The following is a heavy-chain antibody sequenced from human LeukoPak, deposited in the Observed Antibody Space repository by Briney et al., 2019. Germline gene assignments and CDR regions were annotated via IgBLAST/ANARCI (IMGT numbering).Heavy chain of an antibody. CDR1: GDSISSGGYY. CDR3: AKYDYYDSSGYFYAGD. CDR2: IYYSGNT. V-gene: IGHV4-31*03. D-gene: IGHD3-22*01. Sequence: SETLPLTCTVSGDSISSGGYYWSWIRQRPGEGLEWIGYIYYSGNTYYTPSLKSRVTISLDTSKNQFSLKLSFVTAADTAVYYCAKYDYYDSSGYFYAGDWGQGTLVTVSS. J-gene: IGHJ4*02.